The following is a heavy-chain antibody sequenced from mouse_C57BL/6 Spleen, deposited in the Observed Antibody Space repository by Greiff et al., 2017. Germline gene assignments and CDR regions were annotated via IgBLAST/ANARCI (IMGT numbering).Heavy chain of an antibody. CDR1: GFTFSDYY. V-gene: IGHV5-12*01. CDR2: ISNGGGST. D-gene: IGHD2-10*01. J-gene: IGHJ4*01. CDR3: ARQDLLRAMDY. Sequence: EVQVVESGGGLVQPGGSLKLSCAASGFTFSDYYMYWVRQTPEKRLEWVAYISNGGGSTYYPDTVKGRFTISRDNAKNTLYLQMSRLKSEDTAMYYGARQDLLRAMDYWGQGTSVTVSS.